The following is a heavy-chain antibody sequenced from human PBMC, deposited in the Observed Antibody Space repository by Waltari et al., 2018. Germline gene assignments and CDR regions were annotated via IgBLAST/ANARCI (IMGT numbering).Heavy chain of an antibody. CDR3: ARDGHGTVDFDL. CDR1: GYNFGDYW. CDR2: FTIEGSST. J-gene: IGHJ4*02. Sequence: EVQLVETVGGIVQPGWYLKLYCKASGYNFGDYWLHWIRHAPGTGLVWVSRFTIEGSSTTYAYSVKGRFTISRDNARNTLYLRMNSLRAEDTAVYYCARDGHGTVDFDLWGQGTVVTVSS. V-gene: IGHV3-74*01.